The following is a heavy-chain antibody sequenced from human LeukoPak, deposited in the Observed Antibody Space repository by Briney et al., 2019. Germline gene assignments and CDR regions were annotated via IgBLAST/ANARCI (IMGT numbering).Heavy chain of an antibody. CDR2: TSYDGGNK. D-gene: IGHD3-3*01. V-gene: IGHV3-30-3*01. CDR1: GFTFSRYV. J-gene: IGHJ4*02. CDR3: ARVFPTYYDFWSGYLDY. Sequence: GGSLRLSCAASGFTFSRYVIHWVRQAPGKGLEWVAATSYDGGNKYYADSVKGRFTISRDSSKNTLYLQMNSLRAEDTAVYYCARVFPTYYDFWSGYLDYWGQGTLVTVSS.